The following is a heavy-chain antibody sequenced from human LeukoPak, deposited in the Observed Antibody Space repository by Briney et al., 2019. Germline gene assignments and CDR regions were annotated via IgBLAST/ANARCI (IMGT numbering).Heavy chain of an antibody. CDR3: ARTDGSGSPPNLDWFDP. CDR1: GFTFSSYA. V-gene: IGHV3-23*01. J-gene: IGHJ5*02. D-gene: IGHD3-10*01. CDR2: ISGSGGST. Sequence: GGSLRLSCAASGFTFSSYAMSWVRQAPGKGLEWVSAISGSGGSTYYADSVKGRFTISRDNSKNTLYLQMNSLRAEDTAVYYCARTDGSGSPPNLDWFDPWGQGTLVTASS.